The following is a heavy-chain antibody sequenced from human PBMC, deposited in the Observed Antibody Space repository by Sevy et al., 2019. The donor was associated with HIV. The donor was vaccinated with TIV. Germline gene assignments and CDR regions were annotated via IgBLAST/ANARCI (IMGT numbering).Heavy chain of an antibody. Sequence: GGSLRLSCAASAFTVSRNYMSWVRQAPGKGLEWVSAIYSDGKTFYADSVKDRFTISRYNSKNTLYLQMNSLRAEDTAVYYCAGWSSALTLFDYWGQGTLVTVSS. J-gene: IGHJ4*02. D-gene: IGHD6-19*01. CDR2: IYSDGKT. CDR3: AGWSSALTLFDY. V-gene: IGHV3-66*01. CDR1: AFTVSRNY.